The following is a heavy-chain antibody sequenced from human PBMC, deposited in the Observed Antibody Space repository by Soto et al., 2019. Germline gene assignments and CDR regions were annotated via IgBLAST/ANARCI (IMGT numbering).Heavy chain of an antibody. CDR2: TTPIFDTP. V-gene: IGHV1-69*13. Sequence: VASVKVSCKASGGTFGNLGISWLRQAPGQGLEWMGGTTPIFDTPHYAEKFRDRLTITADATSTAYMELTSLSSEDTATYYCARDREDGSGTKYNWFDSWGQGTLVTVSS. CDR3: ARDREDGSGTKYNWFDS. D-gene: IGHD3-10*01. CDR1: GGTFGNLG. J-gene: IGHJ5*01.